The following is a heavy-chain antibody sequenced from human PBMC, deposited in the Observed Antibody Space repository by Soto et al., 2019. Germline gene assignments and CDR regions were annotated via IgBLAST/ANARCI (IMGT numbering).Heavy chain of an antibody. CDR1: GFTFSSYA. CDR3: ARGGTYGMDV. Sequence: GGSLRLSCAASGFTFSSYAMHWVRQAPGKGLEWVAVILYGGTNEYYPDSVKGRFTISRDNSKDTLYLQMSSLRREDTAVYFCARGGTYGMDVWGQGTTVTVSS. J-gene: IGHJ6*02. D-gene: IGHD6-25*01. CDR2: ILYGGTNE. V-gene: IGHV3-30*04.